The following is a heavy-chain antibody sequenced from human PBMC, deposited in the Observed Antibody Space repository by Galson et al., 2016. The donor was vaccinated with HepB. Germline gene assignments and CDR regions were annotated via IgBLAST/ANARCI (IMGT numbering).Heavy chain of an antibody. D-gene: IGHD3-10*01. J-gene: IGHJ4*02. CDR2: ISWNSYII. CDR3: ARDPNAVGPSYFDS. CDR1: GFSFDAYA. Sequence: SLRLSCAASGFSFDAYAMHWVRQAPGKGLEWVSGISWNSYIIGYADSVKGRFTISRDNAKNSLYLQMNSLRAEDTALYFCARDPNAVGPSYFDSWGQGTLVSVSS. V-gene: IGHV3-9*01.